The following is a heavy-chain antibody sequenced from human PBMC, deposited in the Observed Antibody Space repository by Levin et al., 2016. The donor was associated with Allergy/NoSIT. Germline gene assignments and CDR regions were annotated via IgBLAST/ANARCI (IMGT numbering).Heavy chain of an antibody. D-gene: IGHD6-19*01. CDR3: AGGGIAVFFDY. Sequence: WIRQPPGKGLEWIGYIYYSGSTNYNPSLKSRVTISVDTSKNQFSLKLSSVTAADTAVYYCAGGGIAVFFDYWGQGTLVTVSS. CDR2: IYYSGST. J-gene: IGHJ4*02. V-gene: IGHV4-59*01.